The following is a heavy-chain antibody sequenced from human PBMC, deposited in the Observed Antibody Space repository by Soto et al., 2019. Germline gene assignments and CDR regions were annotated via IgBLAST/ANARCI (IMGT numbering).Heavy chain of an antibody. Sequence: ASVKVSCKASGYTFTSYGISWVRQAPGQGLEWMGWISAYNGNTNYAQKLQGRVTMTTDTSTSTAYMELRSLRSDDTAVYCCARDRSIAVADPYNWFDPWGQGTLVTVSS. J-gene: IGHJ5*02. CDR3: ARDRSIAVADPYNWFDP. CDR1: GYTFTSYG. D-gene: IGHD6-19*01. V-gene: IGHV1-18*04. CDR2: ISAYNGNT.